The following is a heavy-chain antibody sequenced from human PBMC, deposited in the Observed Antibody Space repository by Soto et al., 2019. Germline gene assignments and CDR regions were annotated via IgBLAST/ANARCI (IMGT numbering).Heavy chain of an antibody. CDR2: MNPNTGYT. Sequence: GASVKVSCKASGYTVTGYDIHWVRQATGQGLEWMGWMNPNTGYTANAQKFQGRVTITADKSTSTAYMELSSLRSEDTAVYYCARGKITSYCGGDCYLLGAFDIWGQGTMVTVSS. CDR1: GYTVTGYD. V-gene: IGHV1-8*01. D-gene: IGHD2-21*02. J-gene: IGHJ3*02. CDR3: ARGKITSYCGGDCYLLGAFDI.